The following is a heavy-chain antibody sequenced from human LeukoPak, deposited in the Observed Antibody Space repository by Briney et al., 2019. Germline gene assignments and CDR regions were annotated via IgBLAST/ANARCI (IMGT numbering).Heavy chain of an antibody. CDR2: ISSSGNTI. Sequence: KTGGSLRLSCAASGFTFSDYYMSWIRQAPGKGLEWVSYISSSGNTIYYADSVKGRFTISRDNAKNSLYLQMNSLRAEDTAVYFCARYNSAYSSPPWGQGTLVTVS. V-gene: IGHV3-11*01. CDR1: GFTFSDYY. D-gene: IGHD3-22*01. CDR3: ARYNSAYSSPP. J-gene: IGHJ5*02.